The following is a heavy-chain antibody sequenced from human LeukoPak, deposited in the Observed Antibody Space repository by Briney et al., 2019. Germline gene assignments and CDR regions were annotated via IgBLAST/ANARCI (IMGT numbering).Heavy chain of an antibody. Sequence: PSETLSLTCTVSGGSISSSSYYWGWIRQPPGKGLEWIGSIYYSGSTFHNPSLKSRVTISVDTPKNQSSLKLSSVTAADTAVYYCASYGSEQLWGQGTLVTVSS. D-gene: IGHD3-10*01. CDR3: ASYGSEQL. CDR2: IYYSGST. J-gene: IGHJ4*02. CDR1: GGSISSSSYY. V-gene: IGHV4-39*01.